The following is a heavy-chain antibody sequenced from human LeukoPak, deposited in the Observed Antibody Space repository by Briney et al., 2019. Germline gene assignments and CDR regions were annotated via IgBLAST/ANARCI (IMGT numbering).Heavy chain of an antibody. CDR2: ISAYSGGT. V-gene: IGHV1-18*01. CDR3: ARCESGSSWPWELGNN. D-gene: IGHD6-13*01. Sequence: ASVKVSCKASGYTFTSYAITWVRQAPGQGLEWMGWISAYSGGTNYAQNLQDRVTLTIDTSTSTAYTELRSLKSDETAVYFCARCESGSSWPWELGNNWGQGTPVTVSS. CDR1: GYTFTSYA. J-gene: IGHJ4*02.